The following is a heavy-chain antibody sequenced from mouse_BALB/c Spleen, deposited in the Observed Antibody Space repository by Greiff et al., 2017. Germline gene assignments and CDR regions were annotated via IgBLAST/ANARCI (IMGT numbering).Heavy chain of an antibody. J-gene: IGHJ1*01. D-gene: IGHD1-1*01. Sequence: QVQLQQSGPGLVAPSQSLSITCTVSGFSLTSYGVHWVRQPPGKGLEWLGVIWAGGSTNYNSALMSRLSISKDNSKSQVFLKMNSLQTDDTAKYYCARENYGSSLRWYFDVWGAGTTVTVSS. V-gene: IGHV2-9*02. CDR1: GFSLTSYG. CDR2: IWAGGST. CDR3: ARENYGSSLRWYFDV.